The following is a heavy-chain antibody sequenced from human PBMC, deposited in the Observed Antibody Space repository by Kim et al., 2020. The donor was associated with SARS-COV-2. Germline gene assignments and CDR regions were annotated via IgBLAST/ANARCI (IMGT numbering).Heavy chain of an antibody. J-gene: IGHJ6*02. CDR3: ARDQMGFWSGFGYYYGMDV. CDR1: GFTFSSYA. CDR2: ISSNGGST. D-gene: IGHD3-3*01. V-gene: IGHV3-64*01. Sequence: GGSLRLSCAASGFTFSSYAMHWVRQAPGKGLEYVSAISSNGGSTYYANSVKGRFTISRDNSKNTLYLQMGSLRAEDMVVYYCARDQMGFWSGFGYYYGMDVWGQGTTVTVSS.